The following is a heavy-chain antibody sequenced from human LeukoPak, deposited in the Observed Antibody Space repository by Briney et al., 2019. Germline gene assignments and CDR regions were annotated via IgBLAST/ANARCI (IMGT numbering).Heavy chain of an antibody. J-gene: IGHJ4*02. CDR3: ARDYYYDSSGYWDYYFDY. D-gene: IGHD3-22*01. CDR1: GFTFSRFG. V-gene: IGHV3-33*01. CDR2: IWYDGSNK. Sequence: PGWSLRLSCAATGFTFSRFGMHWVRQAPGKGVEWVAVIWYDGSNKYYADSVKGRFTISRDNSKNTLYLEMNRLRAEDTAVYYCARDYYYDSSGYWDYYFDYWGQGSLVSVSS.